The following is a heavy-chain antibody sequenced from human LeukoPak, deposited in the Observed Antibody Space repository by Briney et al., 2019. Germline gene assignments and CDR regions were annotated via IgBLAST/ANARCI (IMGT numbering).Heavy chain of an antibody. CDR1: GFTFSSYA. V-gene: IGHV3-23*01. J-gene: IGHJ4*02. D-gene: IGHD3-22*01. CDR3: AIMHGYYDGSGFWVQ. CDR2: ISGSGVST. Sequence: GGSLRLSCAASGFTFSSYAMSWVRQAPGKGLEWVSAISGSGVSTYYADSVKGRFTISRDNSKNTLYLQMNSLRDEDTGVYYCAIMHGYYDGSGFWVQWGQGTLVTVSS.